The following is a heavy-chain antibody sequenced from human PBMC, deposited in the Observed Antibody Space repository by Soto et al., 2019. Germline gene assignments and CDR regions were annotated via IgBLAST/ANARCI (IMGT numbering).Heavy chain of an antibody. CDR2: ISPGSRYP. V-gene: IGHV3-11*06. CDR3: VRGGGGGLFDP. Sequence: GGSLRLSCAVSGFTFGDSYMSWIRQAPGKGLEWLSYISPGSRYPAYADSVKGRFTISRDNAKRSLYLQMISLTAEDTAIYYCVRGGGGGLFDPWGQGTMVTVSS. J-gene: IGHJ5*02. D-gene: IGHD2-15*01. CDR1: GFTFGDSY.